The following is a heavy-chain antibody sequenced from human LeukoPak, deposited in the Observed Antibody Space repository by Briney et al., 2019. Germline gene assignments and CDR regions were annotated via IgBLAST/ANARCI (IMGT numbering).Heavy chain of an antibody. Sequence: SETLSLTCTVSGGSISSYYWSWIRQPPGKGLEWIGYIYYSGSTNYNPSLKSRVTISVDTSKNQFSLKLSSVTAADTAVYYCARARGDDYVWGSYRPRDSYSWFDPWGQGTLVTVSS. J-gene: IGHJ5*02. CDR3: ARARGDDYVWGSYRPRDSYSWFDP. CDR2: IYYSGST. D-gene: IGHD3-16*02. V-gene: IGHV4-59*08. CDR1: GGSISSYY.